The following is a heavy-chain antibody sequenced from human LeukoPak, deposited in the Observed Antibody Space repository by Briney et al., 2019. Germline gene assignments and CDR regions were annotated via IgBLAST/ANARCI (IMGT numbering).Heavy chain of an antibody. CDR3: ANGWFDP. CDR1: GYTLIELS. V-gene: IGHV1-24*01. J-gene: IGHJ5*02. CDR2: FDPEDGET. Sequence: ASVKVSCKVSGYTLIELSMHWVRQAPGKGLEWMGGFDPEDGETIYAQKFQGRVTMTEDTSTDTAYVELSSLRSVDTAVYYCANGWFDPWGQGTLVTVSS.